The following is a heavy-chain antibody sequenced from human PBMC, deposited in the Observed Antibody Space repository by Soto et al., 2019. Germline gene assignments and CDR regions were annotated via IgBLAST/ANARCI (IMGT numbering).Heavy chain of an antibody. V-gene: IGHV1-69*13. CDR1: GCTFSSYA. CDR2: IIPIFGTA. Sequence: SVKVSCKASGCTFSSYAISCVRQAPGQVLEWMGGIIPIFGTANYAQKFQGRVTITADESTSTAYMELSSLRSEDTAVYYCARDRGTVTHAFDIWGQGTMVTVSS. J-gene: IGHJ3*02. D-gene: IGHD4-17*01. CDR3: ARDRGTVTHAFDI.